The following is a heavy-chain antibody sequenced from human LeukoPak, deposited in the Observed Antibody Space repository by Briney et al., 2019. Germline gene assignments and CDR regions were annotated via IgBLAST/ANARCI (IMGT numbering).Heavy chain of an antibody. D-gene: IGHD1-26*01. CDR2: IKQDGSEK. Sequence: PGGSLRLSCAASGFTFSSYWMSWVRQAPGKGLEWVANIKQDGSEKYYVDSVKGRFTISRDNAKNSLYLQMNSLRAEDTAAYYCAREGSGSYGTNAFDIWGQGTMVTVSS. CDR1: GFTFSSYW. V-gene: IGHV3-7*03. CDR3: AREGSGSYGTNAFDI. J-gene: IGHJ3*02.